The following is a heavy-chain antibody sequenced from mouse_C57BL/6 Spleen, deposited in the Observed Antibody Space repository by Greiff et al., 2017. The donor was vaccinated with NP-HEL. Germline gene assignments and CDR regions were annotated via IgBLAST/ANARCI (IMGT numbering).Heavy chain of an antibody. D-gene: IGHD1-1*01. V-gene: IGHV1-69*01. J-gene: IGHJ4*01. CDR1: GYTFTSYW. Sequence: VKLQQPGAELVMPGASVKLSCKASGYTFTSYWMHWVKQRPGQGLEWIGEIDPSDSYTNYNQKFKGKSTLTVDKSSSTAYMQLSSLTSEDSAVYYCARGLITTVVSSYYYAMDYWGQGTSVTVSS. CDR3: ARGLITTVVSSYYYAMDY. CDR2: IDPSDSYT.